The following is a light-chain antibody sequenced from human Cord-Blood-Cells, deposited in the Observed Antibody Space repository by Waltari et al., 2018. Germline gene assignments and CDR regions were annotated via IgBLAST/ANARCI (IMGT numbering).Light chain of an antibody. CDR3: QSYDSSLSALYV. V-gene: IGLV1-40*01. CDR1: SPTIRACYD. CDR2: GNS. J-gene: IGLJ1*01. Sequence: QSVLTQPPSVSGAPGQRDTTSFTGGSPTIRACYDVHWYQQLPGTAPKPLIYGNSNRPSGVPDRFSGSKSGTSASLAITGLQAEDEADYYCQSYDSSLSALYVFGTGTKVTVL.